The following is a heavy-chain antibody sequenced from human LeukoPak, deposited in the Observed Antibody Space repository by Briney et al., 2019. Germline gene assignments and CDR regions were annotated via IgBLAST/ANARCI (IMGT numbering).Heavy chain of an antibody. D-gene: IGHD3-10*01. Sequence: ASVKVSCKASGYTFTSYGISWVGRALEKGLEGLGWISAYNGITNYAQKLQGRVTMTTDTSTSTAYMELRSLRSDDTAVYYCARGFRLTRREFDYWGQGTLVTVSS. CDR2: ISAYNGIT. CDR1: GYTFTSYG. J-gene: IGHJ4*02. CDR3: ARGFRLTRREFDY. V-gene: IGHV1-18*01.